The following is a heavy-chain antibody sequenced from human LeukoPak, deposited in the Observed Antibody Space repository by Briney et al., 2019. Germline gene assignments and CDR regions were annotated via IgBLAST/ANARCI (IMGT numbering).Heavy chain of an antibody. V-gene: IGHV4-4*07. J-gene: IGHJ4*02. CDR2: IYTSGST. Sequence: SETLSLTCTVSGGSISSYYWCWIRQPAGKGLEWIGRIYTSGSTNYNPSLKSRVTMSVDTSKNQFSLKLSSVTAADTAVYYCAREGYYDSSGYYHLYYFDYWGQGTLVTVSS. D-gene: IGHD3-22*01. CDR3: AREGYYDSSGYYHLYYFDY. CDR1: GGSISSYY.